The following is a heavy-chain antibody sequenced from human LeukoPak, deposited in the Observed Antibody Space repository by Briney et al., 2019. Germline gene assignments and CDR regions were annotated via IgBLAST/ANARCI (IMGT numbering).Heavy chain of an antibody. CDR2: INPNSGGT. J-gene: IGHJ4*02. CDR1: GYTFTSYG. V-gene: IGHV1-2*02. Sequence: ASVKVSCKASGYTFTSYGISWVRQAPGQGLEWMGWINPNSGGTNYAQKFQGRVTMTRDTSISTAYMELSRLRSDDTAVYYCARDPSYYGSGSYPNYFDYWGQGTLVTVSS. D-gene: IGHD3-10*01. CDR3: ARDPSYYGSGSYPNYFDY.